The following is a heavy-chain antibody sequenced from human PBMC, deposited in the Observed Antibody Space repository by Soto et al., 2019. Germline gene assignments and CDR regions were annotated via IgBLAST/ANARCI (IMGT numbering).Heavy chain of an antibody. J-gene: IGHJ6*02. D-gene: IGHD3-10*01. CDR3: ARGAGSYEYYYGMDV. CDR2: INHSGST. CDR1: GGSFSGYY. Sequence: SETLSLTCAVYGGSFSGYYWSWIRQPPGKGLEWIGEINHSGSTNYNPSLKSRVTISVDMSKNQFSLKLSSVTAADTAVYYCARGAGSYEYYYGMDVWGQGTTVTVSS. V-gene: IGHV4-34*01.